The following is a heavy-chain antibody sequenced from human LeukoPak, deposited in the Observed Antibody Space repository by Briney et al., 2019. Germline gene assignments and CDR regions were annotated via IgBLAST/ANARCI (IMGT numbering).Heavy chain of an antibody. V-gene: IGHV1-69*05. D-gene: IGHD4-23*01. CDR3: ARVNSMVVTPTYYLDY. Sequence: SVKVSCKASGGTFSSYAISWVRQAPGQGLEWMGGIIPIFGTANYAQKFQGRVTITTDESTSTAYMELSSLRSEDTAVYYCARVNSMVVTPTYYLDYWGQGTLVTVSS. CDR2: IIPIFGTA. CDR1: GGTFSSYA. J-gene: IGHJ4*02.